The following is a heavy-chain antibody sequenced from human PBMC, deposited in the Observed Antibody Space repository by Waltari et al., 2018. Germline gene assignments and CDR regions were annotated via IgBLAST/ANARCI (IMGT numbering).Heavy chain of an antibody. CDR3: ARDYCDRTYCHGMDV. CDR2: ISYNERNI. CDR1: EFTVRSYA. D-gene: IGHD3-22*01. Sequence: QVQLVESGGGVVQPGRSLCSPCAASEFTVRSYALPWVRQAPGKVLEWVAVISYNERNIYYVDSVKGRFTISRDNSKKMLYLQKNSLRAEDTAVYYCARDYCDRTYCHGMDVWGQGTTVTVSS. V-gene: IGHV3-30*04. J-gene: IGHJ6*01.